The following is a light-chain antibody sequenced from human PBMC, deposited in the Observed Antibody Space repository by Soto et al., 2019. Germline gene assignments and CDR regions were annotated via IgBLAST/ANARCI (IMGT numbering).Light chain of an antibody. CDR3: CSYAGTYTQWV. J-gene: IGLJ3*02. CDR2: DVS. V-gene: IGLV2-11*01. Sequence: QSALTQPRSVSGSPGQSVTISYTGTSSDVGGYNYVSWYQQHPGKAPKLVIYDVSKRPSGVPDRFSGSKSGNTASLTVSGLQAEDEADYSCCSYAGTYTQWVLGGGTKLTVL. CDR1: SSDVGGYNY.